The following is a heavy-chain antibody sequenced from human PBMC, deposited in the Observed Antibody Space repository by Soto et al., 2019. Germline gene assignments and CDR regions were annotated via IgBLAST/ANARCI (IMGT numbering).Heavy chain of an antibody. D-gene: IGHD3-3*02. J-gene: IGHJ3*02. Sequence: SETLSLTCTVSGGSISSSSYYWGWIRQPPGKGLEWIGSIYYSGSTYYNPSLKSRVTISVDTSKNQFSLKLSSVTAADTAVYYCVAYPQGHFAFDIWGQGTMVTVSS. CDR3: VAYPQGHFAFDI. V-gene: IGHV4-39*01. CDR1: GGSISSSSYY. CDR2: IYYSGST.